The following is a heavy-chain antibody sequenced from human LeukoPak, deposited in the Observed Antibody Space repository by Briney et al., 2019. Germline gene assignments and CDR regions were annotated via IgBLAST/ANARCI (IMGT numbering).Heavy chain of an antibody. J-gene: IGHJ4*02. V-gene: IGHV3-74*01. CDR1: GFTFSSYW. Sequence: GGSLRLSCAASGFTFSSYWMHWVRQAPGKGLVWVSRINSDGSSTSYADSVKGRFTISRDNSKNTLYLQMNSLRAEDTAVYYCASGPNYYDSSFDYWGQGTLVTVSS. CDR3: ASGPNYYDSSFDY. D-gene: IGHD3-22*01. CDR2: INSDGSST.